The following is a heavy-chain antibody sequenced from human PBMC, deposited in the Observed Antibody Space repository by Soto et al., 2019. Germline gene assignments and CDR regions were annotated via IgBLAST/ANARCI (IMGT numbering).Heavy chain of an antibody. CDR2: IYYSGST. CDR3: ARLDYYGSGSYRTFDP. V-gene: IGHV4-39*01. J-gene: IGHJ5*02. CDR1: GGSISSSSYY. Sequence: SETLSLTCTVSGGSISSSSYYWGWIRQPPGKGLEWIGSIYYSGSTYYNPSLKSRVTISVDTSKNQFSLKLSSVTAADTAVYYCARLDYYGSGSYRTFDPWGQGTMVTVYS. D-gene: IGHD3-10*01.